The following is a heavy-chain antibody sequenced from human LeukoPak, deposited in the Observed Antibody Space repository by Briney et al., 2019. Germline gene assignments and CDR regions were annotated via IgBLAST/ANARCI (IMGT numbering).Heavy chain of an antibody. J-gene: IGHJ6*03. D-gene: IGHD2-2*01. CDR1: GGTFSSYA. CDR3: ATSGAVVPAASIYYYYYMDV. CDR2: IIPILGIA. V-gene: IGHV1-69*04. Sequence: SVKVSCKASGGTFSSYAISWVRQAPGQGLEWMGRIIPILGIASYAQKFQGRVTITADKSTSTAYMELSSLRSEDTAVYYCATSGAVVPAASIYYYYYMDVWGKGTTVTVSS.